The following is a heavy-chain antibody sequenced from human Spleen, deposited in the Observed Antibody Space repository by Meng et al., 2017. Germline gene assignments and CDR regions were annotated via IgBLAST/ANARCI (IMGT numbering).Heavy chain of an antibody. V-gene: IGHV4-31*03. J-gene: IGHJ4*02. Sequence: QVQLQEPGPGLGKPSQTLSLPCTVSGGSISSGGYYWSWIRQHPGKGLEWIGYIYYSGSTYYNPSLKSRVTISVDTSKNQFSLKLSSVTAADSAVYYCARGPTTMAHDFDYWGQGTLVTVSS. CDR2: IYYSGST. D-gene: IGHD4-11*01. CDR3: ARGPTTMAHDFDY. CDR1: GGSISSGGYY.